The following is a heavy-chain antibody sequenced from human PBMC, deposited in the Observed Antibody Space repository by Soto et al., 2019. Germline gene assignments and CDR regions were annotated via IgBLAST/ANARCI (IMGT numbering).Heavy chain of an antibody. CDR1: GFTFSTYA. J-gene: IGHJ4*02. CDR2: ISGSGSGT. V-gene: IGHV3-23*01. D-gene: IGHD1-1*01. Sequence: GGSLRLSCVASGFTFSTYAMTWVRQARGKGLEWVSAISGSGSGTNYADSVKGRFTVSRDNSKNILYLQMNSLRAEDTAVYYGAKERPTTTCSDYWGPGTLVTVSS. CDR3: AKERPTTTCSDY.